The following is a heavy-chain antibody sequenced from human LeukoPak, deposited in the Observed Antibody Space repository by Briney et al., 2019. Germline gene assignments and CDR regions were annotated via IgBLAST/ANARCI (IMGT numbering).Heavy chain of an antibody. V-gene: IGHV1-18*01. CDR3: ARTYYYDSSGSPNPLQTDAFDI. D-gene: IGHD3-22*01. Sequence: EASVKVSCKASGYTFTSYGISWVRQAPGQGLEWMGWISAYNGNTNYAQKLQGRVTMTTDTSTSTAYMELRSLRSDDTAVYYCARTYYYDSSGSPNPLQTDAFDIWGQGTMVTVSS. CDR2: ISAYNGNT. J-gene: IGHJ3*02. CDR1: GYTFTSYG.